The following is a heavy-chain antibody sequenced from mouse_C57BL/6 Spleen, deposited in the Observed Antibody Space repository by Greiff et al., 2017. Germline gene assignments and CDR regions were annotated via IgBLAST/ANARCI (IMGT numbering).Heavy chain of an antibody. CDR1: GYTFTSYW. Sequence: QVQLQQPGAELVMPGASVKLSCKASGYTFTSYWMHWVKQRPGQGLEWIGEIDPYDSYTNYNQKFKGKSTLTVDKSSSTAYMQLSSLTSEDSAVYCCARGGSRFDYWGQGTTLTVSS. D-gene: IGHD1-1*01. CDR3: ARGGSRFDY. J-gene: IGHJ2*01. V-gene: IGHV1-69*01. CDR2: IDPYDSYT.